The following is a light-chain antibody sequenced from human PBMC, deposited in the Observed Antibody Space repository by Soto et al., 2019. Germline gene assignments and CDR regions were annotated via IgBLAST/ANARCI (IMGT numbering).Light chain of an antibody. CDR3: QQSYSTPIT. CDR1: QSISSY. CDR2: AAS. V-gene: IGKV1-39*01. J-gene: IGKJ5*01. Sequence: DIKMTQSPSSLSASEGDRVTITCRACQSISSYLIWYQQKPGKAPKLLIYAASSLQSGVPSRFSGSGSGTDFTLTISSLQPEDFATYYCQQSYSTPITFGQGTRLEIK.